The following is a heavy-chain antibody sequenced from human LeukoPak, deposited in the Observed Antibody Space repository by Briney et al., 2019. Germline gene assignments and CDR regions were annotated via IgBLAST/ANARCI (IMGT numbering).Heavy chain of an antibody. D-gene: IGHD3-3*01. CDR2: ISGSGGST. J-gene: IGHJ4*02. Sequence: GGSLRLSCAASGFTFSRYAMSWVRQAPGKGLEWVSAISGSGGSTYYADSVKGRFTISRDNSKNTLYLQMNSLRAEDTAVYYCAKDLASTIFGVVIYWGQGTLVTVSS. CDR3: AKDLASTIFGVVIY. V-gene: IGHV3-23*01. CDR1: GFTFSRYA.